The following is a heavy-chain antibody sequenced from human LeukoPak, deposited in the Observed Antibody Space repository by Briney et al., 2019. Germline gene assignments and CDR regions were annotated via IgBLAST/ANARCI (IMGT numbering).Heavy chain of an antibody. CDR2: ISSSSSYI. J-gene: IGHJ4*02. CDR1: GFTFSSYS. V-gene: IGHV3-21*01. D-gene: IGHD3-10*01. Sequence: GGSLRLSCAASGFTFSSYSMNWVRQAPGKGLEWVSSISSSSSYIYYADSVKGRFTTSRDNAKNSMYLQMDSLRALDTAVYYCARDPGRVADDDCWGQGTLVSVSS. CDR3: ARDPGRVADDDC.